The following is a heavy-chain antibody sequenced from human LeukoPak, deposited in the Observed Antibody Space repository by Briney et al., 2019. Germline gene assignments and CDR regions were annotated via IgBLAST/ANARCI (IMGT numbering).Heavy chain of an antibody. Sequence: GGSLRLSCAVSGFTVSGHYMTWVRQAPGKGLEWVSVIYTGGTTYYRDSVKGRFTISRHNSENTVNLQMNSLRPEDTAVYYCAKASSSWYNYFDYWGQGTLVTVSS. J-gene: IGHJ4*02. CDR3: AKASSSWYNYFDY. V-gene: IGHV3-53*04. CDR2: IYTGGTT. D-gene: IGHD6-13*01. CDR1: GFTVSGHY.